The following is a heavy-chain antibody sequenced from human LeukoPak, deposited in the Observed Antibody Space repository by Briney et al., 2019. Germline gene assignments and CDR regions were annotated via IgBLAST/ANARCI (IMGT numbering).Heavy chain of an antibody. CDR2: INHSGST. V-gene: IGHV4-34*01. CDR3: ARVRDDYVWGSYRYTRVNWFDP. CDR1: GGSFSGYY. D-gene: IGHD3-16*02. J-gene: IGHJ5*02. Sequence: SETLSLTCAVYGGSFSGYYWSWIRQPPGKGLEWIGEINHSGSTNYNPSLKSRVTISVDTSKNQFSLKLSSVTAADTAVYYCARVRDDYVWGSYRYTRVNWFDPWGQGTLVTVSS.